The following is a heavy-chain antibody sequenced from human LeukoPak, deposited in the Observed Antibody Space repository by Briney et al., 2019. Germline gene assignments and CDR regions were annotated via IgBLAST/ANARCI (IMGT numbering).Heavy chain of an antibody. CDR2: ISSSTTYI. Sequence: GGSLRLSCAASGFTFSSYIMNWVRQAPGKGLEWVSSISSSTTYIYYADSVKGRFTISRDNAKNSLHLQMNSLRAGDTAVYYCARVDPSYYDILTGYGDYWGQGTLVTVSS. D-gene: IGHD3-9*01. CDR3: ARVDPSYYDILTGYGDY. CDR1: GFTFSSYI. V-gene: IGHV3-21*01. J-gene: IGHJ4*02.